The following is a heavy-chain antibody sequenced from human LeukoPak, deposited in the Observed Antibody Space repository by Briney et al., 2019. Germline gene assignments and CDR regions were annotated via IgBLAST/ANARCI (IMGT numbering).Heavy chain of an antibody. V-gene: IGHV3-7*03. CDR2: IKRDGSEK. CDR1: GFTFSSYW. J-gene: IGHJ5*02. D-gene: IGHD1-26*01. Sequence: GGSLRLSCAASGFTFSSYWMSWVRQAPGKGLEWVANIKRDGSEKYYVDSVKGRFTISRDNAKNSLYLQMNSLRAEDTAVYYCAREGPPGAFDPWGQGTLVTVSS. CDR3: AREGPPGAFDP.